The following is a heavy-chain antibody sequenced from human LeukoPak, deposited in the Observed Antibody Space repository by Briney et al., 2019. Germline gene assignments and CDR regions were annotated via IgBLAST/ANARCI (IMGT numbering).Heavy chain of an antibody. D-gene: IGHD2-15*01. Sequence: PGGSLRLSCAASGFTFSSYGMHWVRQAPGRGLEWVAVIWYDGSNKYYADSVKGRFTISRDNSKNTLYLQMNSLRAEDTAVYYCAREGGCSGGSCYSFPFYYYYYMDVWGKGTTVTVSS. J-gene: IGHJ6*03. CDR2: IWYDGSNK. V-gene: IGHV3-33*01. CDR3: AREGGCSGGSCYSFPFYYYYYMDV. CDR1: GFTFSSYG.